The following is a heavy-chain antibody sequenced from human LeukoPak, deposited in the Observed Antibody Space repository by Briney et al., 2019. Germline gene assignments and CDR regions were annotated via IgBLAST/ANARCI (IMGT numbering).Heavy chain of an antibody. D-gene: IGHD4-17*01. CDR2: ISCDTRNI. CDR3: AKGPSSYGDYGRYYYGMDV. Sequence: GRSLRLSCTASGFSFTNYGMHWVRRAPGKGLEWVAAISCDTRNIYYADVVKGRFTISRDNSKNTLNLQMNSLRAEDTAVYYCAKGPSSYGDYGRYYYGMDVWGQGTTVTVSS. V-gene: IGHV3-30*18. CDR1: GFSFTNYG. J-gene: IGHJ6*02.